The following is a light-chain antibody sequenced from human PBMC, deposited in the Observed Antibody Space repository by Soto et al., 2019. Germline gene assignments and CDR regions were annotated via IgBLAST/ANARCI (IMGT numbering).Light chain of an antibody. CDR1: QTTNNY. CDR2: AAT. V-gene: IGKV1-39*01. J-gene: IGKJ1*01. Sequence: DIQMTQSPSSLSASIGDRVIITCRASQTTNNYLNWYQLKPGKAPKLLIYAATSLESGVPARFSGSGSGTDFPRTISSLQPDDFATYYCQQSYSPPPTFGQGTKVEIK. CDR3: QQSYSPPPT.